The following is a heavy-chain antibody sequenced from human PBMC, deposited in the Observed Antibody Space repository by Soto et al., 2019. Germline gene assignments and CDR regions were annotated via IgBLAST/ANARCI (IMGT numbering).Heavy chain of an antibody. V-gene: IGHV1-69*13. CDR3: ASRNGDSSGWYGFFDY. CDR1: GGTFSSYA. D-gene: IGHD6-19*01. Sequence: VASVKVSCKASGGTFSSYAISWVRQAPGQGLEWMGGIIPIFGTANYAQKFQGRVTITADESTSTAYMELSSLRSEDTAVYYCASRNGDSSGWYGFFDYWGQGTLVTVSS. CDR2: IIPIFGTA. J-gene: IGHJ4*02.